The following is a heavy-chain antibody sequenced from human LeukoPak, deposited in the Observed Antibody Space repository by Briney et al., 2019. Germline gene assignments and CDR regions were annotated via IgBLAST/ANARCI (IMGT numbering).Heavy chain of an antibody. CDR1: GGSINNDGHY. CDR3: ASLQRAPGYYYGMDV. J-gene: IGHJ6*02. V-gene: IGHV4-34*01. Sequence: SETLSLTCTVSGGSINNDGHYWSWIRQPPGKGLEWIGEINHSGSTNYNPSLKSRVTISVDTSKNQFSLKLSSVTAADTAVYYCASLQRAPGYYYGMDVWGQGTTVTVSS. D-gene: IGHD1-1*01. CDR2: INHSGST.